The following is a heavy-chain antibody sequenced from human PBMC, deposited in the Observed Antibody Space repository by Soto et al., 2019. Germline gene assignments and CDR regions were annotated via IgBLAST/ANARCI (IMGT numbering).Heavy chain of an antibody. V-gene: IGHV4-61*01. D-gene: IGHD3-10*02. CDR1: GGSVSSGSYY. J-gene: IGHJ4*02. CDR2: IYYSGST. CDR3: ARMFGPYETDY. Sequence: LSLTCTVSGGSVSSGSYYWSWIRQPPGKGLEWIGYIYYSGSTNYNPSLKSRVTISVDTSKNQFSLKLSSVTAADTAVYYCARMFGPYETDYWGQGTLVTVSS.